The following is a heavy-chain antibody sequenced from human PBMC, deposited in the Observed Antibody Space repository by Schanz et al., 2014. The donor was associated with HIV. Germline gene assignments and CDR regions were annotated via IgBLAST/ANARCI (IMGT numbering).Heavy chain of an antibody. CDR2: ISGSSIT. CDR3: ALSRPSGYGGSWYFDI. J-gene: IGHJ2*01. V-gene: IGHV3-23*01. Sequence: EVQLLESGGGLVQPGGSLRLSCAASGFTFSSYAMSWVRQAPGKGLEWVSAISGSSITYSADSVKGRFTISRDNSKNTLYLQMNSLRAEDTAVYYCALSRPSGYGGSWYFDIWGRGTLVAVSS. CDR1: GFTFSSYA. D-gene: IGHD2-15*01.